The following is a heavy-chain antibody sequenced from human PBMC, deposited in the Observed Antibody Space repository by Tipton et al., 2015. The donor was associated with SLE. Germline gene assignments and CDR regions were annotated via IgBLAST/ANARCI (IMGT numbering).Heavy chain of an antibody. CDR1: GGSFSGYY. J-gene: IGHJ5*02. D-gene: IGHD2-21*02. CDR3: ARIRDLISSRYPNPVRFDP. V-gene: IGHV4-34*01. Sequence: TLSLTCTVYGGSFSGYYWPWIRQPPGKGLEWIGEINHSRSTNYNPSLKSRVTISVDTSKNQFSLELSSVTAADTALYYCARIRDLISSRYPNPVRFDPWGQGTLVTVSS. CDR2: INHSRST.